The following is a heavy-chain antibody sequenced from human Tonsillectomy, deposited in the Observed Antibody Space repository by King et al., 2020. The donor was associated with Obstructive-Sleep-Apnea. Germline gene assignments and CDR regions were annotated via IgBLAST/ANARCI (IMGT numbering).Heavy chain of an antibody. CDR3: VRSTYYTFDY. CDR2: LRDDGSVE. D-gene: IGHD3-22*01. CDR1: GFLFRSSL. J-gene: IGHJ4*02. V-gene: IGHV3-7*01. Sequence: VPLVASGGGLVPPGGSLSLSCAASGFLFRSSLLTWVRPAPGKGLEWVAHLRDDGSVELSVASVPGRFSLSSDPAENSLYLQMRSLRAEDTAVYYCVRSTYYTFDYWGQGTLVTVAS.